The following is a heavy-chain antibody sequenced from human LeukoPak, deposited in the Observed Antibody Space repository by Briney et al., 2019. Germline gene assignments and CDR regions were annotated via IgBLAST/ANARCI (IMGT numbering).Heavy chain of an antibody. CDR1: GFTFTGYT. J-gene: IGHJ3*02. V-gene: IGHV3-21*01. CDR2: ISSSTTDI. CDR3: AREGLYSRAGAFDI. D-gene: IGHD6-13*01. Sequence: PGGSLRLSCAASGFTFTGYTINWVRQAPGKGLEWVSCISSSTTDIYYADSVKGRFTISRDNAKRSVYLQMNSLRVEDTAVYYCAREGLYSRAGAFDIWGQGTMVTVSS.